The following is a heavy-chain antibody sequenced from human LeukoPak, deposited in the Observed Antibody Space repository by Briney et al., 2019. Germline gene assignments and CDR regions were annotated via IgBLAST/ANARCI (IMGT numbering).Heavy chain of an antibody. CDR3: VRDSLYAFDI. CDR1: GFTFSVYA. V-gene: IGHV3-7*01. CDR2: IKQDGSEK. Sequence: PGGSLRLSCATSGFTFSVYAMSWVRQAPGKGLEWVANIKQDGSEKYYQDSVKGRFTISRDNAKNSLYLQMNSLRAEDTAVYYCVRDSLYAFDIWGQGTMVTVSS. J-gene: IGHJ3*02.